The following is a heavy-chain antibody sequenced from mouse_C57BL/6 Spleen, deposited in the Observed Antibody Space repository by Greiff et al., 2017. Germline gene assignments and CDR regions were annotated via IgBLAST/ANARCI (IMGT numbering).Heavy chain of an antibody. Sequence: VQRVESGAELAKPGASVKLSCKASGYTFTSYWMHWVKQRPGQGLEWIGYINPSSGYTKYNQKFKDKATVTADKSSSTAYMQLSSLTYEDSAVYYCARTVVADWYFDVWGTGTTVTVSA. V-gene: IGHV1-7*01. CDR1: GYTFTSYW. J-gene: IGHJ1*03. D-gene: IGHD1-1*01. CDR2: INPSSGYT. CDR3: ARTVVADWYFDV.